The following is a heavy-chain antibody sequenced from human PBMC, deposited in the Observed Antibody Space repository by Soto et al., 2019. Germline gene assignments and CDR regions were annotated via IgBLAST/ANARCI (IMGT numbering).Heavy chain of an antibody. J-gene: IGHJ4*02. Sequence: ASVKVSCKASGYTFTSYDTNWVRQATGQGLEWMGWMNPNSGNTGYAQKFQGRVTMTRNTSISTAYMELSSLRSEDTAVYYCARVPSYYHDSSAPDTDYWGQGTLVTVSS. CDR2: MNPNSGNT. CDR1: GYTFTSYD. V-gene: IGHV1-8*01. D-gene: IGHD3-22*01. CDR3: ARVPSYYHDSSAPDTDY.